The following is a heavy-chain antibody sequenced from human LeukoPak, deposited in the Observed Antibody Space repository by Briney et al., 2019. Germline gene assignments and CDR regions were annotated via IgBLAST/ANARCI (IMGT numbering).Heavy chain of an antibody. CDR1: GFTFSSYA. J-gene: IGHJ6*02. D-gene: IGHD3-16*01. V-gene: IGHV3-30*04. Sequence: PGGSLRLSCAASGFTFSSYAMHWVRQAPGKGPEWVAVISYDGSNKYYADSVKGRFTISRDNAKNSLYLQMSNLRAEDTAVYFCARGGGLDVWGQGATVTVSS. CDR3: ARGGGLDV. CDR2: ISYDGSNK.